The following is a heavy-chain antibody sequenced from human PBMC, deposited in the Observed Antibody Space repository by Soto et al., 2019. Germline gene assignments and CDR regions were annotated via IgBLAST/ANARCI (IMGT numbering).Heavy chain of an antibody. D-gene: IGHD5-12*01. V-gene: IGHV3-23*01. J-gene: IGHJ3*02. CDR2: LSRGGGST. CDR1: GFTYSSHG. CDR3: ARDGQYRTDGFDI. Sequence: EAQLLESGGELIQPGGSLRLSCAASGFTYSSHGMSWVRQAPGKGLEWIAGLSRGGGSTYYADSVKGRFTISRDNSKNTLELIMNSLRFEDTALYYCARDGQYRTDGFDIWGQGTMVTVSS.